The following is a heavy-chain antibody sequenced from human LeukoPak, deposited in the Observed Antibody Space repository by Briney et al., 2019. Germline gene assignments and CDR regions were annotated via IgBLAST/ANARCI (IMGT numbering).Heavy chain of an antibody. V-gene: IGHV4-34*01. D-gene: IGHD4/OR15-4a*01. J-gene: IGHJ3*02. CDR2: INHSGST. Sequence: SETLSLTCAVYGGSFSGYYWSWIRQPPGKGLEWIGEINHSGSTNYNPSLKSRVTISVDTSKNRFSLKLSSVTAADTAVYYCARGRAMVRTRNLLDAFDIWGQGTMVTVSS. CDR1: GGSFSGYY. CDR3: ARGRAMVRTRNLLDAFDI.